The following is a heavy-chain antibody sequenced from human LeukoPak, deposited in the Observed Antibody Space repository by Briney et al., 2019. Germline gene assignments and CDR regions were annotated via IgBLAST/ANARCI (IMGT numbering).Heavy chain of an antibody. CDR2: IYYSGST. J-gene: IGHJ5*02. V-gene: IGHV4-31*03. D-gene: IGHD1-26*01. CDR3: ARHQGPYRPLDP. Sequence: SQTLSLTCTVSGGSISSGGYYWSWIRQHPGKGLEWIGYIYYSGSTYYNPSLKSRVTISVDTSKNQFSLRLSSVTAADTAVYYCARHQGPYRPLDPWGQGILVTVSS. CDR1: GGSISSGGYY.